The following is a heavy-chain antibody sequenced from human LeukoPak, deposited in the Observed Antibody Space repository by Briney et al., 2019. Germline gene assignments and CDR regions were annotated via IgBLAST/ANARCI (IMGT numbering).Heavy chain of an antibody. CDR3: ARCSYFDGGFDP. CDR1: GYSFTSYR. D-gene: IGHD1-26*01. CDR2: IYPGDSDT. V-gene: IGHV5-51*01. J-gene: IGHJ5*02. Sequence: GEPLMISFKGSGYSFTSYRIGWVPQMPGKGLEWMGIIYPGDSDTRYSPSFQGQVTISADKSISTAYLQWSSLKASDTAMYYCARCSYFDGGFDPWGQGTLVTVSS.